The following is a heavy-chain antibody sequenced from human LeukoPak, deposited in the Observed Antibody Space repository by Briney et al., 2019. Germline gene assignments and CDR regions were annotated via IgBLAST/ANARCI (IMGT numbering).Heavy chain of an antibody. CDR1: GFTISDQF. CDR3: ARRAWGYFDY. D-gene: IGHD7-27*01. CDR2: TTNKANSYTT. V-gene: IGHV3-72*01. Sequence: GGSLRLSCAASGFTISDQFMDWVRQPPGKGLEWVGRTTNKANSYTTEYAASVKGRFTISRDESKNSLFLQMNSLKTEDTALYYCARRAWGYFDYWGQGPLVTVSS. J-gene: IGHJ4*02.